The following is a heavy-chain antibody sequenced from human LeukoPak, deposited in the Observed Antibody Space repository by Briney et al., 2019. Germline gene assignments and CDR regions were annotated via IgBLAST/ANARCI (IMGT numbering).Heavy chain of an antibody. Sequence: ASVKVSCKVSGYSLTELAMHWVRQAPGKGLEWMGGFDPEDDEIIYAQTFQGRVTMTEDTSTDTAYMELSSLRSEDTAVYYCATISDRSGYSLYWGQGTLVTVPS. CDR2: FDPEDDEI. V-gene: IGHV1-24*01. J-gene: IGHJ4*02. D-gene: IGHD3-22*01. CDR3: ATISDRSGYSLY. CDR1: GYSLTELA.